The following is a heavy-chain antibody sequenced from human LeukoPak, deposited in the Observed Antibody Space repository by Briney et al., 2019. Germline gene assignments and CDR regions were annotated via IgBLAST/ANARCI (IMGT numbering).Heavy chain of an antibody. V-gene: IGHV3-7*01. CDR1: GFTFSRHS. CDR3: ARMERLVLGHFDY. D-gene: IGHD6-13*01. J-gene: IGHJ4*02. Sequence: PGGSLKLSCVASGFTFSRHSMTWVRQAPGKGLEWVANIKQDGSEKYYVDSVKGRFTISRDNAKNSLYLQMNSLRAEDTAVYYCARMERLVLGHFDYWGQGTLVTVSS. CDR2: IKQDGSEK.